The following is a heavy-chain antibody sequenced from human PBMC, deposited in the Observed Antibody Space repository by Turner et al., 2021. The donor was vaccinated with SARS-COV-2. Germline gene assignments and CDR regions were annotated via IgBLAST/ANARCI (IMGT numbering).Heavy chain of an antibody. J-gene: IGHJ4*02. CDR1: GFTFSSYG. CDR3: AKDDNYDFWTGYYMY. D-gene: IGHD3-3*01. CDR2: ISYDGSNK. V-gene: IGHV3-30*18. Sequence: QVQLVKSGGGVVQPGRSLRLSCAASGFTFSSYGMHWVRQAPGKGLEWVAVISYDGSNKYYADSVKGRFTISRDNSKNTLYLQMNSLRAEDTAVYYCAKDDNYDFWTGYYMYWGQGTLVTVSS.